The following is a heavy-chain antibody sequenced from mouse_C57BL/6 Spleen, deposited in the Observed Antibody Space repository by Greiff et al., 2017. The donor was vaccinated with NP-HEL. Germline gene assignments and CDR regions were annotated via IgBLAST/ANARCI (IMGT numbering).Heavy chain of an antibody. CDR3: ARERGTGPLLDY. Sequence: VKLVESGPGLVAPSQSLSITCTVSGFSLTSDDISWVRPPPGKGLERLGVIWTGGGTNYTSALKSRLSISKDNSKSQVFLKLNSLQTDDTARYYCARERGTGPLLDYWGQGTTLTVSS. V-gene: IGHV2-9-1*01. J-gene: IGHJ2*01. CDR2: IWTGGGT. D-gene: IGHD4-1*01. CDR1: GFSLTSDD.